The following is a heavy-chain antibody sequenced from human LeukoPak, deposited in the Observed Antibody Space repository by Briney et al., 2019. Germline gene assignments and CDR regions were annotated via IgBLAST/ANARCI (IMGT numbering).Heavy chain of an antibody. Sequence: GASVKVSCKASGYTFTSYDISWVRQAPGQGLEWMGWISAYNGNTNYAQKFQGRVTMTTDTSTSTAYMELRSLRSDDTAVYYCARDLLGYCSSTSCYDSSGYWGQGTLVTVSS. CDR3: ARDLLGYCSSTSCYDSSGY. V-gene: IGHV1-18*01. J-gene: IGHJ4*02. CDR2: ISAYNGNT. CDR1: GYTFTSYD. D-gene: IGHD2-2*01.